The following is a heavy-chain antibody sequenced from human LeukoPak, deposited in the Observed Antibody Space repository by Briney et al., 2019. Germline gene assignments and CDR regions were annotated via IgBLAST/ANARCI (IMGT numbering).Heavy chain of an antibody. Sequence: PSETLSLTCTVSGGSISSYYWSWIRQPPGKGLEWIGYIYYSGSTNYNPSLKSRVTISVDTSKNQFSLKLSSVTAADTAVYYCARVQLERYYYYYMDVWGKGTTVTVSS. J-gene: IGHJ6*03. CDR3: ARVQLERYYYYYMDV. D-gene: IGHD1-1*01. V-gene: IGHV4-59*01. CDR1: GGSISSYY. CDR2: IYYSGST.